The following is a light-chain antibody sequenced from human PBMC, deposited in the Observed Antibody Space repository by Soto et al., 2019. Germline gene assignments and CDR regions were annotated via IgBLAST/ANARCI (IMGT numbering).Light chain of an antibody. CDR3: WSYGGSYTSEV. J-gene: IGLJ2*01. V-gene: IGLV2-11*01. CDR1: SSDVGGYVY. Sequence: QSALTQPRSVSGSPGQPVTISCTGISSDVGGYVYVSWYQQHPGKAPHLIIYDVNKRPSGVPHRLSGSKSGNTASLTISGLQEEDEADYYCWSYGGSYTSEVFGGGTKLTVL. CDR2: DVN.